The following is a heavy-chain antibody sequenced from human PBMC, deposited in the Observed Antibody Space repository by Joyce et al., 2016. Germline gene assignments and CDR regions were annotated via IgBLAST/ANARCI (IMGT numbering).Heavy chain of an antibody. CDR1: GFAFNSYG. J-gene: IGHJ4*02. CDR2: ISHDGSDK. D-gene: IGHD3-10*01. Sequence: QVHLVESGGGVVQPGRSLTLSCKASGFAFNSYGMVWVRQAPGKGLEWVARISHDGSDKFYGDSVKGRITVARDNPENTLYLQMNTLRLDDTALYYCAKDRGRYGSGSYSLDYWGQGALVTVSS. V-gene: IGHV3-30*18. CDR3: AKDRGRYGSGSYSLDY.